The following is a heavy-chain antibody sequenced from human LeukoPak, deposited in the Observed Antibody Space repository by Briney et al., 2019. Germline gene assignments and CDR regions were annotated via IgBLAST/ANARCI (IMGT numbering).Heavy chain of an antibody. V-gene: IGHV4-59*08. D-gene: IGHD4-17*01. Sequence: SETLSLTCTVSGGSISSYYWSWIRQPPGKGLEWIGYIYYSGSTNYNPSLKSRVTISVDTSKNQFSLKLSSATAADTAVYYCARRAVTTGFYGMDVWGQGTTVTVSS. CDR2: IYYSGST. CDR3: ARRAVTTGFYGMDV. CDR1: GGSISSYY. J-gene: IGHJ6*02.